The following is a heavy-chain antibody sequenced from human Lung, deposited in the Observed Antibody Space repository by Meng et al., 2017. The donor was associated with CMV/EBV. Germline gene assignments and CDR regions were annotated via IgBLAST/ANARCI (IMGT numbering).Heavy chain of an antibody. CDR1: GFSLSNARMG. CDR3: ARHLPTYYYDSSGYYYPYYYYGMDV. CDR2: IFSNDEK. J-gene: IGHJ6*02. D-gene: IGHD3-22*01. Sequence: GPTLVXPTETLTLTCTVSGFSLSNARMGVSWIRQPPGKALEWLAHIFSNDEKSYSTSLKSRLTISKDTSKSQVVLTMTNMDPVDTATYYCARHLPTYYYDSSGYYYPYYYYGMDVWGQGAXVTVSS. V-gene: IGHV2-26*01.